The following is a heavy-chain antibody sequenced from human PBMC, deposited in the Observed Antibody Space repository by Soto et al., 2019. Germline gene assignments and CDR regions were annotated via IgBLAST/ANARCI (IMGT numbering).Heavy chain of an antibody. J-gene: IGHJ4*02. CDR2: IYPGDSDT. D-gene: IGHD7-27*01. Sequence: PGESLKISCKGPGYSFTSYLIGRVRQMPVKGLEWMGIIYPGDSDTRYSPSFQGQVTISADKSISTAYLPWSSLKASDTAMYYCARRGANSTYVANVSDYGPQGPLVTVCS. V-gene: IGHV5-51*01. CDR1: GYSFTSYL. CDR3: ARRGANSTYVANVSDY.